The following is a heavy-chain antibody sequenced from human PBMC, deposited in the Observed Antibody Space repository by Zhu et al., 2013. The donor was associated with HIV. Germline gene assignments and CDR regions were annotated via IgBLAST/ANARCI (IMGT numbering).Heavy chain of an antibody. CDR2: INANTGTT. CDR3: AREGYVDTAMVVDY. J-gene: IGHJ4*02. CDR1: GYIFTDYY. Sequence: QVRLVQSGAEVKEPGASVKVSCKASGYIFTDYYIHWVRQAPGQGLEWMGEINANTGTTVYAQKFQGRVSVTRDTSTSTVYMELSSLRSEDTAVYYCAREGYVDTAMVVDYWGQGTLVTVSS. V-gene: IGHV1-2*02. D-gene: IGHD5-18*01.